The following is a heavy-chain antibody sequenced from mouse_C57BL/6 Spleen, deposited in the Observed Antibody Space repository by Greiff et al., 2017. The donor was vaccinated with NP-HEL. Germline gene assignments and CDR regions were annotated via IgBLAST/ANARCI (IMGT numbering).Heavy chain of an antibody. CDR1: GFTFSSYG. Sequence: EVQGVESGGDLVKPGGSLKLSCAASGFTFSSYGMSWVRQTPDKRLEWVATISSGGSYTYYPDSVKGRFTISRDNAKNTLYLQMSSLKSEDTAMYYCAGDPPRYWGQGTTLTVSS. CDR3: AGDPPRY. CDR2: ISSGGSYT. J-gene: IGHJ2*01. V-gene: IGHV5-6*01.